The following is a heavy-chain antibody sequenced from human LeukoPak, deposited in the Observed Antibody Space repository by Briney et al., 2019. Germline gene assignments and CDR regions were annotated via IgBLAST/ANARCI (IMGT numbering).Heavy chain of an antibody. D-gene: IGHD6-19*01. CDR1: GGSFSGYY. CDR3: ARVSGWKFDP. V-gene: IGHV4-34*01. CDR2: INHSGST. Sequence: SETLSLTCAVYGGSFSGYYWSWIRQPPGKGLEWIGEINHSGSTNYNPSLKSRVTISVDTSKNQFSLKLNSVTAADTAVYYCARVSGWKFDPRGQGTLVTVSS. J-gene: IGHJ5*02.